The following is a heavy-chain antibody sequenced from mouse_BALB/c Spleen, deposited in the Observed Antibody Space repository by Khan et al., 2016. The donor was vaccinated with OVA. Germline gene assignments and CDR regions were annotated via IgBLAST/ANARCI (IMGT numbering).Heavy chain of an antibody. CDR3: ARRNGFSYTFAY. J-gene: IGHJ3*01. Sequence: QVQLQPSGTEAARPWASVKLSFQASGFTFPDYYKNWVKPRTGQGLEWVGEISPGRGDTYFNEKFKGKGTLTADKDSTQGYMQSSSHTSEASAVYVCARRNGFSYTFAYWGQGTLVTVSA. D-gene: IGHD1-1*01. CDR2: ISPGRGDT. V-gene: IGHV1-77*01. CDR1: GFTFPDYY.